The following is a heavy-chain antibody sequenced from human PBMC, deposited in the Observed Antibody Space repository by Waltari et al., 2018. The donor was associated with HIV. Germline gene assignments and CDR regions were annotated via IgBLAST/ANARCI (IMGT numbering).Heavy chain of an antibody. Sequence: EVQLVESGGGLVQPGGSLRLSCTASGFSFSSYSMNWVRQAPGKWLEWVSYISTSSSAICYADSVKGRFTISRDTAKNSLYLQMNSLRAEDTAVYYCARDRTRYYFDSWGQGTLVTVSS. CDR1: GFSFSSYS. V-gene: IGHV3-48*01. CDR3: ARDRTRYYFDS. CDR2: ISTSSSAI. D-gene: IGHD6-6*01. J-gene: IGHJ4*02.